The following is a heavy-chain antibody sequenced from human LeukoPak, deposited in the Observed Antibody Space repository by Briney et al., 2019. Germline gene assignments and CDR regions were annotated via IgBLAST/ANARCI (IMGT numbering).Heavy chain of an antibody. CDR3: ARFSPRAMGNYFDF. J-gene: IGHJ4*02. CDR2: INHSGKT. Sequence: SETLSLTCTVSGGSISDSYYWAWIRQPPGKGLEWIGSINHSGKTYYNPSLKSRLTILVDTSNNQFSLKLNSVTAADTAVYYCARFSPRAMGNYFDFWGQGTLVTVSS. V-gene: IGHV4-39*07. D-gene: IGHD7-27*01. CDR1: GGSISDSYY.